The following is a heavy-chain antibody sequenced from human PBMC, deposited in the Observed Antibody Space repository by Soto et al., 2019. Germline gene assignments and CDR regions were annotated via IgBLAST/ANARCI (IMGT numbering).Heavy chain of an antibody. CDR2: IIPIFGTA. Sequence: SVKVSCKASGGTFSSCAISWVRQAPGQGLEWMGGIIPIFGTANYAQKFQGRATITADESTSTAYMELSSLRSEDTAVYYCARADVTMVRGVIIKDYYYYYGMDVWGQGTTVTVSS. D-gene: IGHD3-10*01. CDR3: ARADVTMVRGVIIKDYYYYYGMDV. V-gene: IGHV1-69*13. CDR1: GGTFSSCA. J-gene: IGHJ6*02.